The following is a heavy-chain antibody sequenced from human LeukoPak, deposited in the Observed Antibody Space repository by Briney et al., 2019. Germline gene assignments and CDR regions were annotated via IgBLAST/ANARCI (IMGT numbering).Heavy chain of an antibody. V-gene: IGHV5-51*01. Sequence: GESLKISCKVSGYSFTNYWIGWVRQMPGKGLEWMGIIYPDDSDTKYSPSFQGQVTISADKSISTAYLQWSSLKASDTAMHYCARSGRLGYCSGGSCFRWDYWGQGTLVTVSS. CDR1: GYSFTNYW. J-gene: IGHJ4*02. CDR2: IYPDDSDT. D-gene: IGHD2-15*01. CDR3: ARSGRLGYCSGGSCFRWDY.